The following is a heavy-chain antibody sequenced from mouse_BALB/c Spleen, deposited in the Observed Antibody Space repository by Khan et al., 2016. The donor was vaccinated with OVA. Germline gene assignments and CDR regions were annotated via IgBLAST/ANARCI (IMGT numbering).Heavy chain of an antibody. CDR2: IRNKANGYTT. CDR1: GFTFTDYY. CDR3: ARDNPYAMDY. Sequence: EVELVESGGGLVQPGGSLRLSCAISGFTFTDYYMSWVRQPPGKALEWLGFIRNKANGYTTEYSASVKGRFTISRDNSQSILYLQMNTLKAEDSATYYCARDNPYAMDYWGQGTSVTVSS. V-gene: IGHV7-3*02. J-gene: IGHJ4*01.